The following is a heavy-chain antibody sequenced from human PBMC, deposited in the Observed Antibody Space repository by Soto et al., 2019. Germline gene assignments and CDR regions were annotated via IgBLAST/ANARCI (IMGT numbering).Heavy chain of an antibody. D-gene: IGHD5-12*01. V-gene: IGHV1-18*01. Sequence: QVQLVQSGAEVKKPGASVKVSCKASGYTFTSYGISWVRQAPGQGLEWMGWISAYNGNTNYAQKLQGRVTMTTDTSTSTADLELRSLRSHDTAVYYCARDIVATIGHDAFDIWGQGTMVTVSS. CDR1: GYTFTSYG. CDR3: ARDIVATIGHDAFDI. J-gene: IGHJ3*02. CDR2: ISAYNGNT.